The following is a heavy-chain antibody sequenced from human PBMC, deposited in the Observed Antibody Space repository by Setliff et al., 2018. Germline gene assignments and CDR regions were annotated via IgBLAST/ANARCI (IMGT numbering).Heavy chain of an antibody. D-gene: IGHD3-22*01. CDR2: IYYSGST. Sequence: SETLSLTCTVSGGSISTSSYYWGWIRQPPGKGLEWIGSIYYSGSTYYNPSLKSRVTISVDTSKKQLSLKLSSVTAADTAVYYCARGPYNIYDRSGYGFTNWFDPWGQGILVTVSS. V-gene: IGHV4-39*07. CDR1: GGSISTSSYY. J-gene: IGHJ5*02. CDR3: ARGPYNIYDRSGYGFTNWFDP.